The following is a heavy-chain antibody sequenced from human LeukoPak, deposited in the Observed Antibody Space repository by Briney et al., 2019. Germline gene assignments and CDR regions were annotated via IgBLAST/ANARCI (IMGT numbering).Heavy chain of an antibody. J-gene: IGHJ4*02. CDR2: ISSSNTYI. CDR1: GFTFSSYS. V-gene: IGHV3-21*01. D-gene: IGHD3-10*01. CDR3: ARPLDYYGTTPDY. Sequence: GGSLRLSCAASGFTFSSYSMNWVRQAPGKGLEWVSSISSSNTYIYYAGSVKGRFTISRDNAKNSLYLQMNSLRAEDTAVYYCARPLDYYGTTPDYWGQGTLVTVSS.